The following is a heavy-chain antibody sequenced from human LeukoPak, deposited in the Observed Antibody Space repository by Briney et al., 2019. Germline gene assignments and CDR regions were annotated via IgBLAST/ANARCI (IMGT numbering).Heavy chain of an antibody. J-gene: IGHJ6*03. CDR2: INPNSGGT. D-gene: IGHD3-10*01. CDR1: GYTFTSYY. CDR3: ARDRRGITMVRGVISYYYYMDV. Sequence: ASVKVSCKASGYTFTSYYVHWVRQAPGQGLEWMGWINPNSGGTNYAQKFQGRVTMTRDTSISTAYMELSRLRSDDTAVYYCARDRRGITMVRGVISYYYYMDVWGKGTTVTISS. V-gene: IGHV1-2*02.